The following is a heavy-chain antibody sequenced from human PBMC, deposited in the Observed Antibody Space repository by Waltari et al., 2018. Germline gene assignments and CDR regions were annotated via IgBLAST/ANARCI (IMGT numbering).Heavy chain of an antibody. V-gene: IGHV1-3*03. CDR2: INAGNGNT. CDR1: GYTFTSYA. D-gene: IGHD5-18*01. J-gene: IGHJ4*02. CDR3: ARYSYGRNLDY. Sequence: HVQLVQSGAEVKKPRASVQVSCKASGYTFTSYAMHFVRQAPGQRLEWMGWINAGNGNTKYSQEFQGRVTITRDTSASTAYMELSRLRSEEMAVYYCARYSYGRNLDYWGQGTLVTVSS.